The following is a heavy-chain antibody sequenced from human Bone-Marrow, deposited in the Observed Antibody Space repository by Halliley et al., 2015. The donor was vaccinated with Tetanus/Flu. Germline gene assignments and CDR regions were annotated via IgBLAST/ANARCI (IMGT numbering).Heavy chain of an antibody. CDR2: IIPSGGST. D-gene: IGHD2-15*01. J-gene: IGHJ4*02. V-gene: IGHV1-46*01. Sequence: GIIIPSGGSTSYAQKFQGRVPMTRDTSTSTVYMELSSLRSKDTAVYFCARDLCSGGGCYVIIDWGQGTLVTVSS. CDR3: ARDLCSGGGCYVIID.